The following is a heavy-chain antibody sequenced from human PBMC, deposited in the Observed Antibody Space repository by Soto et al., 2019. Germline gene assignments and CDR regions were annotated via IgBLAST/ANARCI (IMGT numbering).Heavy chain of an antibody. CDR3: ARERGSGCYYKGYNCFDP. Sequence: SETLSLTCTVSGGSISSYYWSWIRQPPGKGLEWIGYIYYSGSTNYNPSLKSRVTISVDTSKNQFSLKLSSVTAADTAVYFCARERGSGCYYKGYNCFDPWGQGTLVTVS. J-gene: IGHJ5*02. D-gene: IGHD3-10*01. CDR2: IYYSGST. CDR1: GGSISSYY. V-gene: IGHV4-59*01.